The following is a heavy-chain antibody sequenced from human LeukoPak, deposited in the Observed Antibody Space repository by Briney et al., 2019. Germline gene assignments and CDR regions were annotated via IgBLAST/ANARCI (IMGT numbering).Heavy chain of an antibody. CDR2: FDPEDGET. Sequence: ASVKVSCKVSVYTLTELSMHWVRQAPGKGLEWMGGFDPEDGETIYAQMFQGRVTMTEDTSTDTAYMELSSLRSEDTAVYYCATKKSGYYYDSSGLGSMDVWGQGTTVTVSS. V-gene: IGHV1-24*01. CDR3: ATKKSGYYYDSSGLGSMDV. D-gene: IGHD3-22*01. CDR1: VYTLTELS. J-gene: IGHJ6*02.